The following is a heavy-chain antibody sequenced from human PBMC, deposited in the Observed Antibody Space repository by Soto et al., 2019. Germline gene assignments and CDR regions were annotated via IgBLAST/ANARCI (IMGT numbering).Heavy chain of an antibody. CDR3: AKEAGELSTRSFDY. Sequence: EVQLVESGGGLVKPGGSLRLSCAASGFTFSSYSMNWVRQAPGKGLEWVSSISSSSSYIYYAVSVKGRFTISRDNAKNSLYLQMNSMRAEDTAVYYCAKEAGELSTRSFDYWGQGTLVTVYS. CDR1: GFTFSSYS. D-gene: IGHD3-16*02. J-gene: IGHJ4*02. CDR2: ISSSSSYI. V-gene: IGHV3-21*01.